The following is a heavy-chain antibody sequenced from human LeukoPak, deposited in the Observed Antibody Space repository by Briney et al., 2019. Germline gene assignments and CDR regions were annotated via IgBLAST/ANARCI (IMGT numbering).Heavy chain of an antibody. CDR3: VRLYGYYYSYMDV. D-gene: IGHD2-8*01. J-gene: IGHJ6*03. CDR2: IKDDGGAK. CDR1: GFTFSSYT. Sequence: GGSLRLPCEASGFTFSSYTMTWVRQAPGKGLEWVAHIKDDGGAKYYLDSVKGRFTISRDNVKNSLYLQMNSLRAQDAAVYFCVRLYGYYYSYMDVWGKGTTVIVSS. V-gene: IGHV3-7*01.